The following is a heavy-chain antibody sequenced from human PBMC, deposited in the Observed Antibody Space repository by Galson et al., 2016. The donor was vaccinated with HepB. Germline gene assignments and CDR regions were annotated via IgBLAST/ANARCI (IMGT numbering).Heavy chain of an antibody. CDR3: ARHFSWSRGQWLVGGTSGFDP. CDR1: GGSISISNYY. Sequence: SETLSLTCTVSGGSISISNYYWGWIRQPPGKGLEWIGTIYYSGSTYYNPSLRSRVTISVDMSKNQFSLKLSSVTAADTAVYYCARHFSWSRGQWLVGGTSGFDPWGQGTLVTVSS. CDR2: IYYSGST. V-gene: IGHV4-39*01. D-gene: IGHD6-19*01. J-gene: IGHJ5*02.